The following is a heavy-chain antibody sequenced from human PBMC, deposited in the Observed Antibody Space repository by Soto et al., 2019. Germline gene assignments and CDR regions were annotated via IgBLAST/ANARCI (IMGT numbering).Heavy chain of an antibody. Sequence: QVQLQESGPGLVKPSETLSLTCTVSGASINNYYWSWIRQSPGKGLEWIGYIYYNGSTNYNPSLKSRVTISIDTSKKQFSLKVSSVTAADTAVYYWARHWPYCTSSNCYRPYYYYYMDAWGKRDHGHRLL. CDR1: GASINNYY. J-gene: IGHJ6*03. CDR2: IYYNGST. CDR3: ARHWPYCTSSNCYRPYYYYYMDA. V-gene: IGHV4-59*08. D-gene: IGHD2-2*01.